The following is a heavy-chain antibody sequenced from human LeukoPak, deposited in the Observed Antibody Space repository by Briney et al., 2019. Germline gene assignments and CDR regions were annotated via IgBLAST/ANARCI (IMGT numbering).Heavy chain of an antibody. CDR3: ARGSVGWSYSYYYYYMDV. CDR1: GGSFSGYY. D-gene: IGHD1-26*01. J-gene: IGHJ6*03. V-gene: IGHV4-34*01. Sequence: SETLSLTCAVYGGSFSGYYWSWIRQPPGKGLEWIGEINHSGSTNYNPSLKSRVTISVDTSKNQFSLKLSSVTAADTVVYYCARGSVGWSYSYYYYYMDVWGKGTTVTVSS. CDR2: INHSGST.